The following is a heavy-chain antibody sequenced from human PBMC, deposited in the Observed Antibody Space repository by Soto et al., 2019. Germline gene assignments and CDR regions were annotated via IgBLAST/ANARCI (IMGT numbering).Heavy chain of an antibody. D-gene: IGHD3-10*01. CDR3: ARGVGFGYYYYHMDL. CDR1: GDSVTSVSDY. CDR2: IYYSGSA. Sequence: EPLSLTCTVSGDSVTSVSDYWSWIRQPPGKGLEWIGYIYYSGSADYNPSLVSRVTISIDTSKNQFSLKLTSVTAADTAVYYCARGVGFGYYYYHMDLWGQGTTVTVSS. V-gene: IGHV4-61*01. J-gene: IGHJ6*02.